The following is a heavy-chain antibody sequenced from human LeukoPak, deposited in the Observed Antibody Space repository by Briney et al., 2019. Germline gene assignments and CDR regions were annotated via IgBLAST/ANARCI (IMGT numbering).Heavy chain of an antibody. D-gene: IGHD3-22*01. CDR3: ARAKYYYDSSGYCD. V-gene: IGHV3-21*04. J-gene: IGHJ4*02. CDR1: GFTFSSYS. CDR2: ISSSSSYI. Sequence: GGSLRLSCAASGFTFSSYSMNWVRQAPGKGLEWVSSISSSSSYIYYADSVKGRFTISRDNAKNSLYLQMNSLRAEDTALYYCARAKYYYDSSGYCDWGQGTLVTVSS.